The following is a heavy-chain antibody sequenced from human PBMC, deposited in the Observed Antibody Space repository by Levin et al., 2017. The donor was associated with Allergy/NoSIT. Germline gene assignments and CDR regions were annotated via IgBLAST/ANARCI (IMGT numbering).Heavy chain of an antibody. CDR2: IYYSGST. D-gene: IGHD1-26*01. J-gene: IGHJ4*02. CDR1: GGSISSYY. CDR3: ARLNAPYSPLDY. Sequence: PSETLSLTCTVSGGSISSYYWSWIRQPPGKGLEWIGYIYYSGSTNYNPSLKSRVTISVDTSKNQFSLKLSSVTAADTAVYYCARLNAPYSPLDYWGQGTLVTVSS. V-gene: IGHV4-59*01.